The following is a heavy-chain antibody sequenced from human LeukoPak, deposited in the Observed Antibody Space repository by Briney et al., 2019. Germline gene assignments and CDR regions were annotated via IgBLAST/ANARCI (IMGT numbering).Heavy chain of an antibody. D-gene: IGHD5-18*01. CDR2: ISSSSDTI. V-gene: IGHV3-48*04. CDR3: VRIGYSSNSLGIDF. CDR1: GFTFGPYT. Sequence: GGSLRLSCAASGFTFGPYTMNWVRQAPGKGLEWVSYISSSSDTIYYADSVKGRFTISRDNAKNSLYLQMNSLRVEDAAVYYCVRIGYSSNSLGIDFWGQGTLVTVSS. J-gene: IGHJ4*02.